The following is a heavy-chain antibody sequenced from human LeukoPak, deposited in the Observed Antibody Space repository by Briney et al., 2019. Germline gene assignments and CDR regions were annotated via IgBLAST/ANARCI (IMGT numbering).Heavy chain of an antibody. V-gene: IGHV3-48*03. CDR3: ARKYGSWLDY. J-gene: IGHJ4*02. D-gene: IGHD6-13*01. CDR1: GFTFDDYA. Sequence: GRSLRLSCAASGFTFDDYAMHWVRQPPGKGLEWVSYISSSGSTIYYADSVKGRFTISRDNAKNSLYLQMNSLRAEDTAVYYCARKYGSWLDYWGQGTLVTVSS. CDR2: ISSSGSTI.